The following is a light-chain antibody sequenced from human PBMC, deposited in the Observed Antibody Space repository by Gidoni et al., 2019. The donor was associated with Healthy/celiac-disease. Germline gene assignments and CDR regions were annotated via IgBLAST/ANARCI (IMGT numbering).Light chain of an antibody. J-gene: IGLJ2*01. CDR3: CSYAGSSTSHVV. CDR2: EGS. Sequence: QDALTQPADVSGSPGQSITISCTGTSSDVGSYNLVSWYQQHPGTAPKLMIYEGSKRPAGVSHRSSGSQSVNTASLTISGLQAEDEADYYCCSYAGSSTSHVVFGGGTMLTVL. V-gene: IGLV2-23*01. CDR1: SSDVGSYNL.